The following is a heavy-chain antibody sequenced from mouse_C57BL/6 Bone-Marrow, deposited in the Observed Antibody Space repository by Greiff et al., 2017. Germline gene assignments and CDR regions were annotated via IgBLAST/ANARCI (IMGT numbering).Heavy chain of an antibody. V-gene: IGHV1-69*01. D-gene: IGHD2-1*01. CDR1: GYTFTSYW. Sequence: VQLQQPGAELVMPGASVKLSCKASGYTFTSYWMHWVKQRPGQGLEWIGEIDPSDSYTNYNQKFKGKSTLTVDKSSSTAYMQLSSLTSEDSAVYYCARSSGNYGEGAMDYWGQETSVTVSS. J-gene: IGHJ4*01. CDR3: ARSSGNYGEGAMDY. CDR2: IDPSDSYT.